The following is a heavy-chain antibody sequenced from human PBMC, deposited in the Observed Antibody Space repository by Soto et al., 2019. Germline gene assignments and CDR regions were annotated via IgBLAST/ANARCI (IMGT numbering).Heavy chain of an antibody. J-gene: IGHJ5*02. D-gene: IGHD3-3*01. Sequence: ASVKVSCKASGYTFTSYGISWVRQAPGQGXEWMGWISAYNGNTNYAQKLQGRVTMTTDTSTSTAYMELRSLRSDDTAVYYCARVTFDTIFGVVIIGWFDPWGQGTLVT. CDR2: ISAYNGNT. CDR1: GYTFTSYG. CDR3: ARVTFDTIFGVVIIGWFDP. V-gene: IGHV1-18*01.